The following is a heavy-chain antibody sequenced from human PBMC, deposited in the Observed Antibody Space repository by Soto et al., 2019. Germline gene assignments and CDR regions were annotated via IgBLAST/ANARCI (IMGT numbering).Heavy chain of an antibody. CDR2: ISRSKAT. J-gene: IGHJ4*02. CDR3: VESQDVDAPMVQGSY. V-gene: IGHV3-48*02. CDR1: GITFSSYS. Sequence: EVHLVESGGGLAQPGESLRLSCTASGITFSSYSMNWVLQAPGTGLEWLSYISRSKATYADSVKCRFTISRDNAKNSVYLHMTRLRDEATAVYYCVESQDVDAPMVQGSYWGRGTHVTFSS. D-gene: IGHD5-18*01.